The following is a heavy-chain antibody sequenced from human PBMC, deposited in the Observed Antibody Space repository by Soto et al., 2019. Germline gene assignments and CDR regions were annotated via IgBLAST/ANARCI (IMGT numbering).Heavy chain of an antibody. J-gene: IGHJ6*02. CDR3: ARDCSSTSCYKGRWYYYYGMDV. D-gene: IGHD2-2*02. V-gene: IGHV4-31*03. CDR2: IYYSGST. CDR1: GSSLSSGGYY. Sequence: SDTLVLPCTVSGSSLSSGGYYWSWIRQHPGNGLEWIGYIYYSGSTYYNPSLKSRVTISVDTSKNQFSLKLSSVTAADTAVYYCARDCSSTSCYKGRWYYYYGMDVWGQGTTVTVSS.